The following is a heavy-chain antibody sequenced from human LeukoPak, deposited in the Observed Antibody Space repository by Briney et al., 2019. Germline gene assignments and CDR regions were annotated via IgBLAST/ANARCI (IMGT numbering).Heavy chain of an antibody. D-gene: IGHD2-15*01. Sequence: SETLSLTCSVSGGSVSSGSYYWSWIRQPPGKGLEWIGYIYYSGSTNYNPSLKSRVTISVDTSKDQFSLKLSSVTAADTAVYYCASEYCSGGSCYGVDYWGQGTLVSVSS. CDR1: GGSVSSGSYY. CDR2: IYYSGST. CDR3: ASEYCSGGSCYGVDY. V-gene: IGHV4-61*01. J-gene: IGHJ4*02.